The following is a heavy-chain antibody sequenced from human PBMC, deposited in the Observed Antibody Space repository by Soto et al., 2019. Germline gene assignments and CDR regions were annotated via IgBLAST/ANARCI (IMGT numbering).Heavy chain of an antibody. CDR3: AXDTHSAWRSDW. J-gene: IGHJ4*02. CDR1: GFSVSNNY. D-gene: IGHD6-19*01. V-gene: IGHV3-66*01. CDR2: IYSDGST. Sequence: EEQLVESGGGLVQAGGSLRLSCAPSGFSVSNNYMTWVRQAPGKGLEWVSVIYSDGSTYHADSVKGRFIASRDNSXXXXXXXXXXXXXXXXXXXXXAXDTHSAWRSDWWGQGTLVTVAS.